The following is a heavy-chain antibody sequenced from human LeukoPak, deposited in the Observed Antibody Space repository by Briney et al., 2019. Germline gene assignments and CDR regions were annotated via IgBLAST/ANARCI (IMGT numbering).Heavy chain of an antibody. CDR1: GYTFTSYD. D-gene: IGHD6-19*01. J-gene: IGHJ5*02. Sequence: ASVKVSCKASGYTFTSYDINWVRQATGQGLVWIGWMNPNSRNTGYAQQFQGRVTITRNTSISPAYMQLSSLRSEDTAVYYCARVGTVAGGSNWFDPWGQGTLVTVSS. CDR2: MNPNSRNT. CDR3: ARVGTVAGGSNWFDP. V-gene: IGHV1-8*03.